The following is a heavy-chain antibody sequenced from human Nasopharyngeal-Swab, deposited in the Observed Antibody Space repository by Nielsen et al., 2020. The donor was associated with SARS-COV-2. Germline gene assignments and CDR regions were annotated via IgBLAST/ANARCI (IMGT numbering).Heavy chain of an antibody. CDR3: ARVRGYYYDSSGYEAVPFDY. Sequence: GSLRLSCAVYGGSFSGYYWSWVRQPPGKGLEWIGEINHSGGTNYNPSLKSRVTISVDTSKNQFSLKLSSVTAADTAVYYCARVRGYYYDSSGYEAVPFDYWGQGTLVTVSS. V-gene: IGHV4-34*01. CDR1: GGSFSGYY. CDR2: INHSGGT. J-gene: IGHJ4*02. D-gene: IGHD3-22*01.